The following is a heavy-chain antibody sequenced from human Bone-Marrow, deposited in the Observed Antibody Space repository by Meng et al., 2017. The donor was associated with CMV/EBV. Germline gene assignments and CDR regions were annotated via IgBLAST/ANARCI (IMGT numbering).Heavy chain of an antibody. CDR2: ISSSSSTI. D-gene: IGHD6-13*01. CDR3: ARGRYSSSWYMDDYYYYGMDV. CDR1: GFTFSSYS. Sequence: GESLKISCIASGFTFSSYSMNWVRQAPGKGLEWVSYISSSSSTIYYADSVKGRFTISRDNAKNSLYLQMNSLRAEDTAVYYCARGRYSSSWYMDDYYYYGMDVWGQGTTVTVSS. J-gene: IGHJ6*02. V-gene: IGHV3-48*04.